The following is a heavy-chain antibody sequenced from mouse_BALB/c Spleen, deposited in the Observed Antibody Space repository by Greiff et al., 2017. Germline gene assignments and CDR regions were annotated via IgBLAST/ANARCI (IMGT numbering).Heavy chain of an antibody. CDR1: GFTFSDYY. CDR2: ISDGGSYT. J-gene: IGHJ3*01. D-gene: IGHD2-4*01. V-gene: IGHV5-4*02. CDR3: ARGGDYDDAWFAY. Sequence: EVKLMESGGGLVKAGGSLKLSCAASGFTFSDYYMYWVRQTPEKRLEWVATISDGGSYTYYPDSVKGRFTISRDNAKNNLYLQMSSLKSEDTAMYYCARGGDYDDAWFAYWGQGTLVTVSA.